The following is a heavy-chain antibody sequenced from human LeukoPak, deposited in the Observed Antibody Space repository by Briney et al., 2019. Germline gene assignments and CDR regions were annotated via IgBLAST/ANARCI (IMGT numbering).Heavy chain of an antibody. CDR1: GLTFSDYY. Sequence: KPGGSLRLSCAASGLTFSDYYMKWIRQAPGKGLECVSSISGSGTTTYSADSVRGRFTVSRDNSKNSVFLYMNSLRAEDTAVYYCAIQITMIVVVPYFDYWGQGTLVTVSS. V-gene: IGHV3-11*04. CDR2: ISGSGTTT. J-gene: IGHJ4*02. CDR3: AIQITMIVVVPYFDY. D-gene: IGHD3-22*01.